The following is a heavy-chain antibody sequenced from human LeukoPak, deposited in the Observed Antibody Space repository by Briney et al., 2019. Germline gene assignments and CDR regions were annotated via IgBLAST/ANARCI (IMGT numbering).Heavy chain of an antibody. D-gene: IGHD3-10*01. CDR2: IKSKTDGGTT. Sequence: GGSLRLSCAASGFTFSNAWMSWVRQAPGKGLEWVGRIKSKTDGGTTDYAAPVKGRFTISRDDSKNTLYLQMNSLKTEDTAVYYCTTSKQGLWFGELLSSIGYYYYMDVWGKGTTVTVSS. CDR1: GFTFSNAW. V-gene: IGHV3-15*01. J-gene: IGHJ6*03. CDR3: TTSKQGLWFGELLSSIGYYYYMDV.